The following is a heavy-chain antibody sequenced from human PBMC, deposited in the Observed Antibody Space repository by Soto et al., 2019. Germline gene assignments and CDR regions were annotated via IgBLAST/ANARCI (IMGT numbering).Heavy chain of an antibody. CDR2: MNPNSGNT. CDR3: ARRALISSSTFRYYYYGMDV. D-gene: IGHD6-6*01. CDR1: GYTFTSYD. J-gene: IGHJ6*02. Sequence: QVQLVQSGAEVKKPGASVKVSCKASGYTFTSYDINWVRQATGQGLEWMGWMNPNSGNTDYEQKFQGRVTMTRNTSRSTAYMERSSLRSEDTAVYYWARRALISSSTFRYYYYGMDVLGQGTTGTVSS. V-gene: IGHV1-8*01.